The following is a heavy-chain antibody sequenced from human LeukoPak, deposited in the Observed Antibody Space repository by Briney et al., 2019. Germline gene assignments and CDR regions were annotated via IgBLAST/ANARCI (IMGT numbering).Heavy chain of an antibody. J-gene: IGHJ5*02. Sequence: PGGSLRLSCAGSGFSISNYWMSWVRQAPGKGLEWVANIKQAESERFYVDSVKDRFIISRENAENSVYLQINSLRAEDTAVYYCVTTTGIGYSYGYSWFDPWGQGTLVTVSS. V-gene: IGHV3-7*01. D-gene: IGHD5-18*01. CDR3: VTTTGIGYSYGYSWFDP. CDR2: IKQAESER. CDR1: GFSISNYW.